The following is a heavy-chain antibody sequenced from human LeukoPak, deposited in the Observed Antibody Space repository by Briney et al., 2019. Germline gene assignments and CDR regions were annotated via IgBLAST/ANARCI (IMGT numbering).Heavy chain of an antibody. CDR2: ISYDGSNK. J-gene: IGHJ4*02. V-gene: IGHV3-30*18. CDR3: VEKEGYRYYHFCTAFDH. CDR1: GFTFSSYG. D-gene: IGHD3-3*01. Sequence: PGGSLRLSCAASGFTFSSYGMHWVRQAPGKGLEWVAVISYDGSNKYYADSVTGRLTISRDNSKNTLYLQMNSQRAEDTAGFYCVEKEGYRYYHFCTAFDHWGRGTRVAASS.